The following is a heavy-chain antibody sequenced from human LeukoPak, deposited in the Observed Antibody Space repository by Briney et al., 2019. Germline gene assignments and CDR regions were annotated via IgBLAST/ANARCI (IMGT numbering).Heavy chain of an antibody. J-gene: IGHJ5*02. V-gene: IGHV4-39*07. CDR2: IYYSGST. Sequence: SETLSLTCTVSGGSISSSSYYWGWIRQPPGKGLEWIGSIYYSGSTYYNPSLKSRVTISVDTSKNQFSLKLSSVTAADTAVYYCARRRTVYCSGGSCYGRGNWFDPWGQGTLVTVSS. CDR3: ARRRTVYCSGGSCYGRGNWFDP. CDR1: GGSISSSSYY. D-gene: IGHD2-15*01.